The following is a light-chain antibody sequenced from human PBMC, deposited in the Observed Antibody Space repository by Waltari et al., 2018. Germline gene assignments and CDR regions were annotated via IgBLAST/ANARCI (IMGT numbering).Light chain of an antibody. CDR1: SWHSSSA. V-gene: IGLV4-69*01. CDR2: LNSDGSH. J-gene: IGLJ3*02. Sequence: QLVLTQSPSASASLGASVKLTCTLSSWHSSSAIARHQQQPEKGPRYLLKLNSDGSHSKGDGIPDRFSGSSSGAERYLTISSLQSEDEADYYCQTWGTGIWVFGGGTKLTVL. CDR3: QTWGTGIWV.